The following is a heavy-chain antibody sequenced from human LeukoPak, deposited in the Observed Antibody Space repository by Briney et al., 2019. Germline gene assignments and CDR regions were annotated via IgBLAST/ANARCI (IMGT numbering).Heavy chain of an antibody. CDR1: GYTLTELS. J-gene: IGHJ4*02. V-gene: IGHV1-24*01. CDR2: FDPEDGET. CDR3: ARNPKSVLLWFGELFDY. Sequence: ASVKVSCKVSGYTLTELSMHWVRQAPGKGLEWMGGFDPEDGETIYAQKFQGRVTMTTDTSTSTAYMELRSLRSDDTAVYYCARNPKSVLLWFGELFDYWGQGTLVTVSS. D-gene: IGHD3-10*01.